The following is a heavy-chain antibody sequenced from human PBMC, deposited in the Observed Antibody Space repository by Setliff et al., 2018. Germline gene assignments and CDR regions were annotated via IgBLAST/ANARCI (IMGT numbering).Heavy chain of an antibody. D-gene: IGHD3-10*01. CDR3: ARIHLLLWLGELLSGWFDP. CDR2: IYYSGST. Sequence: PSETLSLTCTVSGGSISSSSYYWGWIRQPPGKGLEWIGSIYYSGSTYYNPSLKSRVTISVDTSKNQFSLKLSSVTAADTAVYYCARIHLLLWLGELLSGWFDPWGQGTLVTVSS. CDR1: GGSISSSSYY. V-gene: IGHV4-39*07. J-gene: IGHJ5*02.